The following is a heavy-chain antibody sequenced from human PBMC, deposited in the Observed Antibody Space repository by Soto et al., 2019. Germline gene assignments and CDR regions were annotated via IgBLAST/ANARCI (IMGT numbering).Heavy chain of an antibody. J-gene: IGHJ6*02. CDR2: INHSGGST. CDR3: ARDGPGGESYGFDYYCYCIDV. D-gene: IGHD5-18*01. V-gene: IGHV1-46*01. CDR1: GYTFTSYC. Sequence: ASVKVSCQASGYTFTSYCMHWVRQAPGQGLEWMGIINHSGGSTSYEQKFHVRVTMTSDTSTSTVYMELSSLRSEDTAVYYCARDGPGGESYGFDYYCYCIDVWGQGTTVTVSS.